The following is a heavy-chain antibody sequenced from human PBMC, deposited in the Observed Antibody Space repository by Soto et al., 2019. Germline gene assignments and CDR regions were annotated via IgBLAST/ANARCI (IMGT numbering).Heavy chain of an antibody. D-gene: IGHD3-3*01. CDR2: ISYDGSNK. CDR1: GFTFSSYA. V-gene: IGHV3-30-3*01. Sequence: GGSLRLSCAASGFTFSSYAMHWVRQAPGKGLEWAAVISYDGSNKYYADSVKGRFTISRDNSKNTLYLQMNSLRAEDTAVYYCARVLGIWSGYYTVLKNYYYYYYGMDVWGQGTTVTVSS. J-gene: IGHJ6*02. CDR3: ARVLGIWSGYYTVLKNYYYYYYGMDV.